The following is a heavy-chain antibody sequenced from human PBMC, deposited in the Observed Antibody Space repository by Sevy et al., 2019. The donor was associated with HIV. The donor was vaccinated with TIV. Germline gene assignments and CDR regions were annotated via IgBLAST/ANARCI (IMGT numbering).Heavy chain of an antibody. V-gene: IGHV1-18*01. CDR2: ISTYNGDT. D-gene: IGHD6-19*01. CDR1: GYTFSSYG. Sequence: ASVKVSCKASGYTFSSYGISWVRQAPGQGLEWMAWISTYNGDTNYAQNLQGRVTMTTDTSTTAAYMELRSLRSDDTAMYYCARLELTGSGWYGNGMDVWGQGTTVTVSS. CDR3: ARLELTGSGWYGNGMDV. J-gene: IGHJ6*02.